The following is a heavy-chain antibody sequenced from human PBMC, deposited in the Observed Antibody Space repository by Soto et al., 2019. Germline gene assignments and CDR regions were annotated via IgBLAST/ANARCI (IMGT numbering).Heavy chain of an antibody. V-gene: IGHV1-18*01. CDR2: ISAYNGDT. Sequence: ASVKVSCKASGYTFTNYGITWVRQAPGQGLEWMGWISAYNGDTHYTQRLQGRVTMTTDTSTSTAYMELRGLRSDDTAVYYCATSSKYHRFYYYYYGMDVWGQGTTVTVSS. D-gene: IGHD2-2*01. CDR1: GYTFTNYG. J-gene: IGHJ6*02. CDR3: ATSSKYHRFYYYYYGMDV.